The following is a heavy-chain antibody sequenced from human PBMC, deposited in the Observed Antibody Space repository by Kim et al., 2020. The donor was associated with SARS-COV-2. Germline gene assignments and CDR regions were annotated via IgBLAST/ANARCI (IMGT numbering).Heavy chain of an antibody. Sequence: GGSLRLSCAASGFTFSDYYMSWIRQAPGKGLEWVSYISSSSSYTNYADSVKGRFTISRDNAKNSLYLQMNSLRAEDTAVYYCARGRFGELFQEDYYFDYWGQGTLVTVSS. CDR2: ISSSSSYT. CDR1: GFTFSDYY. CDR3: ARGRFGELFQEDYYFDY. V-gene: IGHV3-11*06. D-gene: IGHD3-10*01. J-gene: IGHJ4*02.